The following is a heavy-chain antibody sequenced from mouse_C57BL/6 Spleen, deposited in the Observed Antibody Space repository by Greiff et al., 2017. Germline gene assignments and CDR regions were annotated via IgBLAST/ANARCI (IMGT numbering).Heavy chain of an antibody. J-gene: IGHJ2*01. CDR3: ARMGYGSSLDY. CDR2: INPYNGGT. D-gene: IGHD1-1*01. CDR1: GYTFTDYY. V-gene: IGHV1-19*01. Sequence: EVKLQESGPVLVKPGASVKMSCKASGYTFTDYYMNWVKQSHGKSLEWIGVINPYNGGTSYNQKFKGKATLTVDKASSTAYMELNSLTSEDAAVYYCARMGYGSSLDYWGQGTTLTVSS.